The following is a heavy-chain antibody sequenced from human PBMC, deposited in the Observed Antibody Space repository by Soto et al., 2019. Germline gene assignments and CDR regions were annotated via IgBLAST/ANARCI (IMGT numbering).Heavy chain of an antibody. Sequence: ASVKVSCTASGYTFTSYGISWVRQAPGQGVERRGWISAYNGNTNYAQKLQGRVTMTTDTSTSTAYMELRSLRSDDTALYSCAREKPWLVRDAFDIWGQGTMVTVSS. CDR1: GYTFTSYG. J-gene: IGHJ3*02. CDR2: ISAYNGNT. V-gene: IGHV1-18*01. D-gene: IGHD6-19*01. CDR3: AREKPWLVRDAFDI.